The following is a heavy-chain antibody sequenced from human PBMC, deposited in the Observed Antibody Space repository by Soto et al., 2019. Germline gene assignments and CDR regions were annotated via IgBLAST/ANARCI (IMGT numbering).Heavy chain of an antibody. V-gene: IGHV3-23*01. J-gene: IGHJ4*02. Sequence: GGSLRLSCAASGFTFSSYAMSWVRQAPGKGLEWVSAISGSGGSTYYADSVKGRFTISRDNSKNTLYLQMNSLRAEDTAVYYCAKVSYYDSSGYYDYWGQGTLVTVSS. D-gene: IGHD3-22*01. CDR3: AKVSYYDSSGYYDY. CDR1: GFTFSSYA. CDR2: ISGSGGST.